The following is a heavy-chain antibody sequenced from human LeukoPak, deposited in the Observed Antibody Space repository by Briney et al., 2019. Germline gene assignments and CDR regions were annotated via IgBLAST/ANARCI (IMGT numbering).Heavy chain of an antibody. D-gene: IGHD2-2*01. Sequence: PGGSLRLSCAASGFTFTTYAMSWVRQAPGKGLEWVSAISGSATTTYYADSVKGRFTISRDNSENTLYLQMNSLRAEDTAVYYCAKEAMCCRTDTRCRLHWGQGTLVTVSS. J-gene: IGHJ4*02. CDR1: GFTFTTYA. CDR3: AKEAMCCRTDTRCRLH. V-gene: IGHV3-23*01. CDR2: ISGSATTT.